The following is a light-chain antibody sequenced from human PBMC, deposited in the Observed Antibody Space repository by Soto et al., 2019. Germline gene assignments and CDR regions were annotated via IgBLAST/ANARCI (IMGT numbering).Light chain of an antibody. J-gene: IGKJ2*01. CDR1: QSVSSN. Sequence: DIVMTQSPATLSLSPGERATLSCRASQSVSSNFAWYQQKPGQAPRLLLSGASPRATGIPARFSGSGSGTEFTLTISSMQSEDFAVYYCQQYNNWPPYTFGQGTKLEIK. V-gene: IGKV3-15*01. CDR3: QQYNNWPPYT. CDR2: GAS.